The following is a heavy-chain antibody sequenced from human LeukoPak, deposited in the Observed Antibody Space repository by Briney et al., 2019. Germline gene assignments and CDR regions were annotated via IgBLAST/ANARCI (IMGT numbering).Heavy chain of an antibody. J-gene: IGHJ3*02. CDR2: INWNGGST. D-gene: IGHD1-26*01. V-gene: IGHV3-20*04. CDR1: GFTVSSNY. Sequence: GGSLRLSCAASGFTVSSNYMSWVRQAPGKGLEWVSSINWNGGSTGYADSVKGRFTISRGNAKNSLYLQMNSLRAEDTALYYCAKGGYYDLDAFDIWGQGTMVTVSS. CDR3: AKGGYYDLDAFDI.